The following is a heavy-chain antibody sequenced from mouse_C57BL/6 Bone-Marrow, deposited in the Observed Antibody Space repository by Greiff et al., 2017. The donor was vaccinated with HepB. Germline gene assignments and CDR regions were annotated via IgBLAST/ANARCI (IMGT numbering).Heavy chain of an antibody. CDR3: ARARVMITTGYYFDY. Sequence: VQLQQPGAELVKPGASVKLSCKASGYTFTSYWMQWVKQRPGQGLEWIGEIDPSDSYTNYNQKFKGKATLTVDTSSSTAYMQRSSLTSEDSAVYYCARARVMITTGYYFDYWGQGTTLTVSS. J-gene: IGHJ2*01. D-gene: IGHD2-4*01. CDR1: GYTFTSYW. CDR2: IDPSDSYT. V-gene: IGHV1-50*01.